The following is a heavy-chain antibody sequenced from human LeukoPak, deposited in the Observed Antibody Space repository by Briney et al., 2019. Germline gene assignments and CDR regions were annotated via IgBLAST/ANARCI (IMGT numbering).Heavy chain of an antibody. CDR1: GFTFSSYS. CDR3: ARDSAYYYDSSGYYPRSFDI. Sequence: GGPLRLSCAASGFTFSSYSMNWVRQAPGKGLEWVSSISSSSSYIYYADSVKGRFTISRDNAKNSLYLQMNSLRAEDTAVYYCARDSAYYYDSSGYYPRSFDIWGQGTMVTVSS. V-gene: IGHV3-21*01. CDR2: ISSSSSYI. J-gene: IGHJ3*02. D-gene: IGHD3-22*01.